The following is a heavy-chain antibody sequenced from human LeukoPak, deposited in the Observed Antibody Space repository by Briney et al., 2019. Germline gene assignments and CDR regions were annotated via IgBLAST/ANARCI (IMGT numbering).Heavy chain of an antibody. V-gene: IGHV1-2*06. CDR3: ARVEITMVRGVPSRLNY. D-gene: IGHD3-10*01. J-gene: IGHJ4*02. CDR2: INPNSGGT. CDR1: GYTFTSYY. Sequence: ASVKVSCKASGYTFTSYYMHWVRQAPGQGLEWMGRINPNSGGTNYAQKFQGRVTMTRDTSISTAYMELSRLRSDDTAVYYCARVEITMVRGVPSRLNYWGQGTLATVSS.